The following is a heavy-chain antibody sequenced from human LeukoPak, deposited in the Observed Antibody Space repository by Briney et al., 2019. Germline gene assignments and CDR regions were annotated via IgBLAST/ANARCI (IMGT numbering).Heavy chain of an antibody. CDR1: GYTFTSYG. D-gene: IGHD3-9*01. Sequence: GASVKVSCKASGYTFTSYGISWVRQAPGQGLEWMGWISAYNGNTNYAQKLQGRVTMTTDTSTSTAYMELRSLRSDDTAVYYCARDRAFDWLLDDAFDIWGQGTMVTVSS. CDR2: ISAYNGNT. V-gene: IGHV1-18*01. J-gene: IGHJ3*02. CDR3: ARDRAFDWLLDDAFDI.